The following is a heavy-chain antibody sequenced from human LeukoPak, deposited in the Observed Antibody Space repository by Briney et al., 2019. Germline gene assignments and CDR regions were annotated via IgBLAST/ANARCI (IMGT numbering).Heavy chain of an antibody. CDR2: INPNSGGT. J-gene: IGHJ4*02. CDR1: GYTFTGYY. Sequence: EASVKVSCKASGYTFTGYYMNWVRQAPGQGGEGMGWINPNSGGTNYAQKLQGRVTMTRETSISTAYMELSRLRFDDTAVYYCARDILTGYYHPPFDYWGQGTLVTVSS. V-gene: IGHV1-2*02. CDR3: ARDILTGYYHPPFDY. D-gene: IGHD3-9*01.